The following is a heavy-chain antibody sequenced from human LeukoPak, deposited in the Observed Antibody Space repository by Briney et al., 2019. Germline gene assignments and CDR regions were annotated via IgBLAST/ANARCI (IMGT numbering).Heavy chain of an antibody. CDR3: ARRGGSSSRRSPIDY. D-gene: IGHD6-6*01. V-gene: IGHV3-7*01. CDR2: IKQGGSEA. J-gene: IGHJ4*02. CDR1: GFTFSSYW. Sequence: GGSLRLSCAASGFTFSSYWMTWVRQAPGKGPEWVANIKQGGSEAYYVDSVRGRFTISRDNAENSLFLQMNSLRAEDTAVYYCARRGGSSSRRSPIDYWGQGTLVTVSS.